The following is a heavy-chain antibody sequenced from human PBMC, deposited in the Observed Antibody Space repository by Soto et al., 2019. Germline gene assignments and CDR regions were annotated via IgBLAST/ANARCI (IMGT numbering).Heavy chain of an antibody. J-gene: IGHJ3*02. CDR2: INPNSGGT. D-gene: IGHD2-2*01. Sequence: EASLKVSCKASGYTFTGYYMHWVRQAPGQGLEWMGWINPNSGGTNYAQKFQGWVTMTRDTSISTAYMELSRLRSDDTAVYYCARGCSSTSCHAPDAFDIWRQGTMVTVSS. CDR3: ARGCSSTSCHAPDAFDI. V-gene: IGHV1-2*04. CDR1: GYTFTGYY.